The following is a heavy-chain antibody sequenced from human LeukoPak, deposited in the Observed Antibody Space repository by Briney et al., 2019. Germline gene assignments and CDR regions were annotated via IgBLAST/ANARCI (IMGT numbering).Heavy chain of an antibody. Sequence: KPGESRKISWKGPGYSFTKYLIGWVRQMPGKGLEWMGIIYPGDSDTTYSPSFQGQVTISADKSISTAYLQWSSLTASDTAMYYCARLNFGFDYWGQGTLVTVSS. CDR1: GYSFTKYL. D-gene: IGHD3-3*01. CDR2: IYPGDSDT. CDR3: ARLNFGFDY. J-gene: IGHJ4*02. V-gene: IGHV5-51*01.